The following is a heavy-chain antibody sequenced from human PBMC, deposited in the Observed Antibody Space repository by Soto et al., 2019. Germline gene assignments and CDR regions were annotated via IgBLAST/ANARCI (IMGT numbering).Heavy chain of an antibody. D-gene: IGHD5-12*01. CDR3: ARKSGGATATLDYYYFYMDV. V-gene: IGHV1-2*04. CDR2: INPNSGVT. J-gene: IGHJ6*03. CDR1: GDSFNDYY. Sequence: VQLVQSGAEVKKPGASVKVSCKSSGDSFNDYYLHWVRQAPGQGLEWMGWINPNSGVTKYAQKFQGWVTMTRDTSIRTVYMELSRLRSDDTAVYYCARKSGGATATLDYYYFYMDVWGKGTTVTVSS.